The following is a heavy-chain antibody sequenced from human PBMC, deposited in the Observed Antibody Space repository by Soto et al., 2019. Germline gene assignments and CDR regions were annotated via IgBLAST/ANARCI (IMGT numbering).Heavy chain of an antibody. J-gene: IGHJ4*02. D-gene: IGHD6-6*01. CDR2: IYYSGST. CDR3: ARHAVDYSSSSLVYFDY. V-gene: IGHV4-59*08. Sequence: SETLSLTCTVSGGSISSYYWSWIRQPPGKGLEWIGYIYYSGSTNYNPSLKSRVTISVDTSKNQFSLKLSSVTAADTAVYYCARHAVDYSSSSLVYFDYWGQGTLVTVSS. CDR1: GGSISSYY.